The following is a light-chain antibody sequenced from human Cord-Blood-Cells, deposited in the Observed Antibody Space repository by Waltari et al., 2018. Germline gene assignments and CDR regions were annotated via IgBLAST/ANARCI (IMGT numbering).Light chain of an antibody. CDR1: SSDVGSYHL. V-gene: IGLV2-23*01. CDR2: EGS. CDR3: CSYAGSSMWV. Sequence: QSALTQPASVSGSPGQSITIHCTGTSSDVGSYHLVSGYQQHPGKAPKLMIYEGSKRPSGVSNRFSGSKSGNTASLTISGLQAEDEADYYCCSYAGSSMWVFGGGTKLTVL. J-gene: IGLJ3*02.